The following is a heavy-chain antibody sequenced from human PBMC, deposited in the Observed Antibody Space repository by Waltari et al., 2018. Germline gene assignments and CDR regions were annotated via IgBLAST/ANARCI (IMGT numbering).Heavy chain of an antibody. Sequence: EVQLVQSGAEVKQPGESLKISCTGSGYSVNSYWIGWVRQRPGKGLEWMGIIYPGDSDTRYSPSFQGQGTISADKSISTAYLQWSSLKASDTAMYYCARHRDGAIYFDYWGQGTLVTVSS. CDR1: GYSVNSYW. CDR2: IYPGDSDT. D-gene: IGHD2-2*02. CDR3: ARHRDGAIYFDY. V-gene: IGHV5-51*01. J-gene: IGHJ4*02.